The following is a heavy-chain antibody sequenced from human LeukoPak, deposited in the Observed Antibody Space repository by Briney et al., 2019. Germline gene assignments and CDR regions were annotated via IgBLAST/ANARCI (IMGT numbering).Heavy chain of an antibody. V-gene: IGHV3-66*01. J-gene: IGHJ4*02. CDR3: ARDYDSSGYSSFPNHY. CDR2: IYSGGNT. D-gene: IGHD3-22*01. Sequence: PGGSLRLSCAASGFIVSNNYMSWVRQAPGKGLEWVSVIYSGGNTYYADSVKGRFTISRDNSKNTLYLQMNSLRAEDTAVYYCARDYDSSGYSSFPNHYWGQGTLVTVSS. CDR1: GFIVSNNY.